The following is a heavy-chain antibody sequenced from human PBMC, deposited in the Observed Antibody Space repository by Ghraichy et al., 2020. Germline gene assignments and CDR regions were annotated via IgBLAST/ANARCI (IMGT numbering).Heavy chain of an antibody. D-gene: IGHD2-15*01. CDR1: GYTFTGYY. V-gene: IGHV1-2*02. J-gene: IGHJ6*02. CDR2: INPNSGGT. CDR3: ARGYCSGGSCYFGYYGMDV. Sequence: ASVKVSCKASGYTFTGYYMHWVRQAPGQGLEWMGWINPNSGGTNYAQKFQGRVTMTRDTSISTAYMELSRLRSDDTAVYYCARGYCSGGSCYFGYYGMDVWGQGTTVTVSS.